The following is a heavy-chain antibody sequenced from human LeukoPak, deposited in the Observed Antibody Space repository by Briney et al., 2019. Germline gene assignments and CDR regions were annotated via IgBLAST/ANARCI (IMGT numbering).Heavy chain of an antibody. D-gene: IGHD4-11*01. CDR3: ARPDYSNYEQYYFDY. V-gene: IGHV3-21*01. J-gene: IGHJ4*02. CDR2: ISSSSSYI. Sequence: GGSLRLSCAASGFSFSTYTVTWVRQAPGKGLEWVASISSSSSYINYADSVKGRFTISRDNSKNTLYLQMNSLRAEDTAVYYCARPDYSNYEQYYFDYWGQGTLVTVSS. CDR1: GFSFSTYT.